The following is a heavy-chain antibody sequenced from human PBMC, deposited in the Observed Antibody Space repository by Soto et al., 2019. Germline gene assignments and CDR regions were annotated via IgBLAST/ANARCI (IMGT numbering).Heavy chain of an antibody. CDR2: VRGKANTYAT. J-gene: IGHJ4*02. CDR1: GFTFSGST. Sequence: GGSLRLSCAASGFTFSGSTMHWVRQASGKGLEWVGRVRGKANTYATGYAASVKGRFTISRDDSKNTAYLQMNSLRAEDTAVYYCAKARGGAYMITFGGVIDYWGQGTLVTVSS. CDR3: AKARGGAYMITFGGVIDY. D-gene: IGHD3-16*01. V-gene: IGHV3-73*01.